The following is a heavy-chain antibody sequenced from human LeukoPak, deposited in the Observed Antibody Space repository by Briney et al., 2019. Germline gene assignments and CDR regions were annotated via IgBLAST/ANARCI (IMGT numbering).Heavy chain of an antibody. J-gene: IGHJ5*02. Sequence: SETLSLTCAVYGGSFSGYYWSWIRQPPGKGLEWIGEINHSGSTNYNPSLKSRVTIPVDTSKNQFSLKLSSVTAADTAVYYCARGTKVVPAYNWFDPWGQGTLVTVSS. V-gene: IGHV4-34*01. CDR2: INHSGST. D-gene: IGHD2-2*01. CDR3: ARGTKVVPAYNWFDP. CDR1: GGSFSGYY.